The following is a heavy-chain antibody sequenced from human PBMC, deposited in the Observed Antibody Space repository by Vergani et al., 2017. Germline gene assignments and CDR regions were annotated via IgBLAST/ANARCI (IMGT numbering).Heavy chain of an antibody. D-gene: IGHD3-3*01. J-gene: IGHJ6*03. CDR3: ARGGPQQDERRYDFWSQYYYYYMDV. V-gene: IGHV4-61*01. Sequence: QVQLQESGPGLVKPSETLSLTCTVSGGSVSSGSYYWSWIRQPPGKGLEWIGYIYYSGSTNYNPSLKRRVTISVDTSKNQFSLKLSSVTAADTAVYDWARGGPQQDERRYDFWSQYYYYYMDVWGKGTTVTVSS. CDR2: IYYSGST. CDR1: GGSVSSGSYY.